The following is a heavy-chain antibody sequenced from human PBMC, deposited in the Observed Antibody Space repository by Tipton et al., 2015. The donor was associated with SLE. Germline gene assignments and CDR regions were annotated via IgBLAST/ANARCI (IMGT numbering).Heavy chain of an antibody. V-gene: IGHV4-61*02. CDR3: VKSVVVVSPRDYYYYMDV. CDR1: GDSFSSGSSS. CDR2: IYNSGIT. Sequence: LRLSCTVSGDSFSSGSSSWNWVRQPAGKGLEWIGLIYNSGITNYNPSLQSRVTLSVDMSKNQLSLRLSSVTAADTGVYYCVKSVVVVSPRDYYYYMDVWGKGTTVTVSS. D-gene: IGHD2-15*01. J-gene: IGHJ6*03.